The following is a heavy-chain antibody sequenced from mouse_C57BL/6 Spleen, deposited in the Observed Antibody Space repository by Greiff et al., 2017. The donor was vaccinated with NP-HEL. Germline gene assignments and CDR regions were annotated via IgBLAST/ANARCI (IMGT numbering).Heavy chain of an antibody. V-gene: IGHV5-4*01. Sequence: EVQLVESGGGLVKPGGSLKLSCAASGFTFSSYAMSWVRQTPEKRLEWVATISDGGSYTYYPDNVKGRFTISRDNAKNNLYLQMSHLKSEDTAMYYCAREGGVYDYDWYFDVWGTGTTVTVSS. CDR2: ISDGGSYT. CDR1: GFTFSSYA. D-gene: IGHD2-4*01. J-gene: IGHJ1*03. CDR3: AREGGVYDYDWYFDV.